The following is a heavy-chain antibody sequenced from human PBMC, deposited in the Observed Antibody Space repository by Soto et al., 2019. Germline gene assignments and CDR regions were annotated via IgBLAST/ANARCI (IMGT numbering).Heavy chain of an antibody. CDR3: ARDRTATYYYYGMDV. V-gene: IGHV3-7*03. Sequence: XGSLILSCVAAGCTFSSYWMSWVRQAPGKGLECVANIKQDGSEKYYVDSVKGRFTISRDNAKNSLYLQMNSLRAEDTAVYYCARDRTATYYYYGMDVWRQGTTFTVSS. CDR1: GCTFSSYW. J-gene: IGHJ6*02. D-gene: IGHD2-8*02. CDR2: IKQDGSEK.